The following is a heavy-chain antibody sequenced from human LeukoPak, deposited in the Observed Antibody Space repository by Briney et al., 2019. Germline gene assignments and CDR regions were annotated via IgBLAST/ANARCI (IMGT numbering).Heavy chain of an antibody. CDR3: ARDGRPYCSGGSCYSRTRDWFDP. CDR1: GYTFTSYY. J-gene: IGHJ5*02. D-gene: IGHD2-15*01. V-gene: IGHV1-46*01. Sequence: ASVKVSCKASGYTFTSYYLHWVRQAPGQGLEWMGIINPSGGSTSYAQKFQGRVTMTGDTSTSTVYMELSSLRSEDTAVYYCARDGRPYCSGGSCYSRTRDWFDPWGQGTLVTVSS. CDR2: INPSGGST.